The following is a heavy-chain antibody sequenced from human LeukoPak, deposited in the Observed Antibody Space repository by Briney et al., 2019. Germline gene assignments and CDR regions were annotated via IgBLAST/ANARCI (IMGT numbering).Heavy chain of an antibody. D-gene: IGHD2-2*01. Sequence: PGGSLRLSCAASGYTFTSYYMHWVRQAPGQGLEWMGIINPSGGSTSYAQKFQGRVTMTRDTSTSTVYMELSSLRSEDTAVYYCAFRAADHPAGLRWGQGTLVTVSS. CDR2: INPSGGST. V-gene: IGHV1-46*01. J-gene: IGHJ4*02. CDR1: GYTFTSYY. CDR3: AFRAADHPAGLR.